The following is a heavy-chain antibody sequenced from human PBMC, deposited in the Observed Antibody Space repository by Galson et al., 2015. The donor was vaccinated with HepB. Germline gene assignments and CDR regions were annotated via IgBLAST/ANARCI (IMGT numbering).Heavy chain of an antibody. D-gene: IGHD3-22*01. CDR2: IYYGGST. J-gene: IGHJ6*02. CDR3: ARIYTTYYYDSSGYYLDV. V-gene: IGHV4-59*01. CDR1: GGSISSYY. Sequence: SETLSLTCTVSGGSISSYYWSWIRQPPGKGLEWIGYIYYGGSTNYNPSLKSRVTISVDTSKNQFSLKLSSVTAADTAVYYCARIYTTYYYDSSGYYLDVWGQGTTVTVSS.